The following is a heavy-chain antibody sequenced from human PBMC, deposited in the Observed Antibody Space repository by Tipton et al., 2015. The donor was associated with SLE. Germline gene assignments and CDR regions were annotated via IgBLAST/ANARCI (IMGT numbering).Heavy chain of an antibody. V-gene: IGHV4-34*01. D-gene: IGHD6-13*01. J-gene: IGHJ5*02. CDR3: ARLVTKRAWFDP. Sequence: GLVKPSETLSLTCAVYGGSFSDYYWSWIRQPPGKGLEWIGEINHSGSTNYNPSLKGRVTISVDTSKNQFSLNLSSVTAADTAVYYCARLVTKRAWFDPWGQGTMVTVSS. CDR1: GGSFSDYY. CDR2: INHSGST.